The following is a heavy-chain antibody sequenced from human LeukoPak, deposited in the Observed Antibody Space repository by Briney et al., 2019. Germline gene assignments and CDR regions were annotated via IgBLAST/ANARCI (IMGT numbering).Heavy chain of an antibody. CDR2: MNPNSGNT. CDR3: AREGYSSSWFPLDYYYYGMDV. J-gene: IGHJ6*02. Sequence: ASVKVSCKASGYTFTSYDINWVRQATGQGLDGMGWMNPNSGNTGYAQKFQGRVTMTRNTSISTAYMELSSLRSEDTAVYYCAREGYSSSWFPLDYYYYGMDVWGQGTTVTVSS. D-gene: IGHD6-13*01. CDR1: GYTFTSYD. V-gene: IGHV1-8*01.